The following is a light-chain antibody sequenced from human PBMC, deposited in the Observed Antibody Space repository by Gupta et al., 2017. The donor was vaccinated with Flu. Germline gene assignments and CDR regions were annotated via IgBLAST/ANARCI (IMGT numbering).Light chain of an antibody. CDR3: SSYTDSHTLL. CDR2: DVS. J-gene: IGLJ2*01. V-gene: IGLV2-14*01. Sequence: QSALTQPASVSVSPGQSITISCTGPSSDVGGYDSFSWYQQHPGKTPKVMIYDVSNRPSGVSNLFSGSKSGNTASLTISGLQTEDEADYYCSSYTDSHTLLFGGGTKLTVL. CDR1: SSDVGGYDS.